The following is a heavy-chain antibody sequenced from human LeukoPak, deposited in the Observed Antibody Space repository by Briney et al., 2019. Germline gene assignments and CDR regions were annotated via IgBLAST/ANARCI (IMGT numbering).Heavy chain of an antibody. J-gene: IGHJ5*01. CDR3: ARGYGSSWYDS. CDR1: GYSFIDNY. D-gene: IGHD6-13*01. CDR2: INSNRGET. Sequence: ASVKVSCKASGYSFIDNYIHWVRQAPGQGLEWMGWINSNRGETKNAQKFQGRVTMTRDTSISTAYMEMNSLTSDDTAVYYCARGYGSSWYDSWGQGALVTVTS. V-gene: IGHV1-2*02.